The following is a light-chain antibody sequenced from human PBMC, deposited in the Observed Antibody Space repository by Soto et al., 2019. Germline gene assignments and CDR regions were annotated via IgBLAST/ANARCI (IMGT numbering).Light chain of an antibody. J-gene: IGLJ1*01. CDR3: SSYTSSSTLGV. V-gene: IGLV2-14*01. CDR1: SSDVGGYNY. CDR2: EVS. Sequence: QSVLTQPASVSGSPGQSITISCTGTSSDVGGYNYVSWYQQHPGKAPKHMIYEVSNRPSGVSNRFSGSKSGNTASLTISGLQAEDEADYYCSSYTSSSTLGVFGTGTKLTVL.